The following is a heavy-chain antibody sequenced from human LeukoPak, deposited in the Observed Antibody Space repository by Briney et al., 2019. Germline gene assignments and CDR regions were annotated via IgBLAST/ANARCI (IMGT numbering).Heavy chain of an antibody. J-gene: IGHJ6*02. CDR2: ISHDGRDK. CDR3: ARWSPYYYYYGMDV. V-gene: IGHV3-30*04. CDR1: GFTFTTCA. Sequence: SGGSLRLSCAASGFTFTTCAMHWVRQAPGRGLEWVALISHDGRDKLYADSVKGRFTISRDDSKNTLNLQMNSLRAEDTAVYYCARWSPYYYYYGMDVWGQGTTVTVSS.